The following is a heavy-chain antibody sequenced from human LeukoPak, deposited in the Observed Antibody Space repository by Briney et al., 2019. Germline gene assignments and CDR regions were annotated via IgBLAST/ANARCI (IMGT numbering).Heavy chain of an antibody. Sequence: ASVKVSCKASGCTFSSYAISWVRQAPGQGLEWMGGIIPIFCTANYAQMLQGRVTITADKTTSTAYMELSSLRSEDTAVYYCARDREQQWLGFDYWGQGTLVTVSS. J-gene: IGHJ4*02. CDR1: GCTFSSYA. D-gene: IGHD6-19*01. V-gene: IGHV1-69*06. CDR3: ARDREQQWLGFDY. CDR2: IIPIFCTA.